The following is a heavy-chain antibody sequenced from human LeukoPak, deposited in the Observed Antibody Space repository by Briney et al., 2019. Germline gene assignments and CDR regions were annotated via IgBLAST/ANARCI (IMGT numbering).Heavy chain of an antibody. Sequence: GGSLRLSRSASGFTFSDYAMHWVRQAPGKGLEYVSEISSNGGSTYYADSVKGRFTISRDNSKNTLYLQMSSLRAEDTAVYYCVKDSEMATINAFDIWGQGTMVTVSS. CDR3: VKDSEMATINAFDI. J-gene: IGHJ3*02. V-gene: IGHV3-64D*06. CDR2: ISSNGGST. CDR1: GFTFSDYA. D-gene: IGHD5-24*01.